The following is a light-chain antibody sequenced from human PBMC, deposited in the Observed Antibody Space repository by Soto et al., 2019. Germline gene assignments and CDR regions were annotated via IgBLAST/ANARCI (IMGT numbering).Light chain of an antibody. CDR1: QSIGNW. Sequence: DIQMTQSPSTLSASVGDRVTITCRASQSIGNWLAWYQHKPGTAPKLLIYGASNLESGVPSRFSGSASGTEFTLTINSLQPDDFATYYCQQYNSDSCTFGQGTKLEIK. V-gene: IGKV1-5*01. CDR2: GAS. CDR3: QQYNSDSCT. J-gene: IGKJ2*02.